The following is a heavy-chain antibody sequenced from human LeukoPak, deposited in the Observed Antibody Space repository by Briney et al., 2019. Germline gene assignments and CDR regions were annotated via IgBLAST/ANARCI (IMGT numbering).Heavy chain of an antibody. V-gene: IGHV3-30*03. D-gene: IGHD3-22*01. J-gene: IGHJ3*02. Sequence: GGSLRLSCAASGFTFSSYGMHWVRQAPGKGLEWVAVISYDGSNKYYADSVKGRFTISRDNSKNTLYLQMNSLRVADTAVYYCAIYYDSSGYETMNAFDIWGQGTMVTVSS. CDR1: GFTFSSYG. CDR2: ISYDGSNK. CDR3: AIYYDSSGYETMNAFDI.